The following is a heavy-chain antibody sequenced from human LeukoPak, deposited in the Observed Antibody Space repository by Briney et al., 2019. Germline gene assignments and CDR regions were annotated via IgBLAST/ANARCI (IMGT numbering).Heavy chain of an antibody. D-gene: IGHD2-15*01. CDR3: ARGVSPPYCSGGSCYSGWFDP. J-gene: IGHJ5*02. V-gene: IGHV3-74*01. Sequence: PGGSLRLSCAASGFTLSSYWMHWVRQAPGKGLVWVSRINSDGSSTSYADSVKGRFTISRDNAKNTLYLQMNSLRAEDTAVYYCARGVSPPYCSGGSCYSGWFDPWGQGTLVTVSS. CDR2: INSDGSST. CDR1: GFTLSSYW.